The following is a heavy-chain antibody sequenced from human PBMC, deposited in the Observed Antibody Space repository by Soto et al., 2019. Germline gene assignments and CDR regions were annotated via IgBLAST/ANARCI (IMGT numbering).Heavy chain of an antibody. CDR3: ARDQRYWAVAGLNRFDP. V-gene: IGHV1-18*04. CDR2: ISAYNGNT. D-gene: IGHD6-19*01. CDR1: GYTFTSYG. J-gene: IGHJ5*02. Sequence: ASVKVSCKASGYTFTSYGISWVRQAPGQGLEWMGWISAYNGNTNYAQKLQGRVTMTTDTSTSTAYMELRSLRSDDTAVYYCARDQRYWAVAGLNRFDPWGQGTLVTVSS.